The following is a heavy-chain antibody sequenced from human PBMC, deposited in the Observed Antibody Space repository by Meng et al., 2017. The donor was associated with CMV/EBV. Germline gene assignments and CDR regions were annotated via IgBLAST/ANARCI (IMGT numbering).Heavy chain of an antibody. Sequence: GGPLRLSCAVSGFTFSSYEMNWVRQAPGKGLEWVSYISSSGSTINYADSVKGRFTISRDNAKNSLCLQMNSLRAEDTAVYYCARERNWNSGVEYYFDYWGQGTLVTVSS. D-gene: IGHD1-7*01. CDR2: ISSSGSTI. CDR1: GFTFSSYE. J-gene: IGHJ4*02. CDR3: ARERNWNSGVEYYFDY. V-gene: IGHV3-48*03.